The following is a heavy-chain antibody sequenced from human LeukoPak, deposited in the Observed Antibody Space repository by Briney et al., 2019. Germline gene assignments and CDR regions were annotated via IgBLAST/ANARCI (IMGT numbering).Heavy chain of an antibody. V-gene: IGHV4-34*01. D-gene: IGHD3-3*01. CDR2: INHSGST. Sequence: SETLSLTCAVYGGSFSGYYWSWIRQPPGKGLEWIGEINHSGSTNYSPSLKSRVTISVDTSKSQFSLKLSSVTAADTAVYYCARPRNTIFGVIHAFDIWGQGTMVTVSS. CDR3: ARPRNTIFGVIHAFDI. CDR1: GGSFSGYY. J-gene: IGHJ3*02.